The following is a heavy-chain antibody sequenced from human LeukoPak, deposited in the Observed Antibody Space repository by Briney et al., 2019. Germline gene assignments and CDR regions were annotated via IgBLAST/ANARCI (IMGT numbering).Heavy chain of an antibody. CDR1: GYTLTELS. Sequence: ASVKASCKVSGYTLTELSMHWVRQAPGKGLEWMGGFDPEDGETIYAQKFQGRVTMTEDTSTDTAYMELSSLRSEDTAVYYCATELSGYAPFDYWGQGTLVTVSS. V-gene: IGHV1-24*01. CDR3: ATELSGYAPFDY. CDR2: FDPEDGET. D-gene: IGHD5-12*01. J-gene: IGHJ4*02.